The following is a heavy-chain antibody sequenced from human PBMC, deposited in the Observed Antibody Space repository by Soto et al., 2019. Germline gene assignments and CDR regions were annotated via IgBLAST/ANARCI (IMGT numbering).Heavy chain of an antibody. Sequence: QVQLVQSGAEVKKPGSSVKVSCKASGGTFSSYAIRWVRQAPGQGLEWMGGIIPIFGTANYAPKFQGRVTITADESTSPAYLKLSTLTSEDTAVYYCASQVDIMAYYFDYWGQGTLVTVSS. D-gene: IGHD5-12*01. CDR2: IIPIFGTA. CDR1: GGTFSSYA. CDR3: ASQVDIMAYYFDY. V-gene: IGHV1-69*01. J-gene: IGHJ4*02.